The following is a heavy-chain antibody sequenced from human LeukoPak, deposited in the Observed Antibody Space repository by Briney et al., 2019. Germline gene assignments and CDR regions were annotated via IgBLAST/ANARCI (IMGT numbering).Heavy chain of an antibody. CDR1: GFTVSSNY. D-gene: IGHD1-1*01. Sequence: GGSLRLSCAVSGFTVSSNYMGWVRQAPGKGLEWVSVFYSSGSTYYADSVKGRFTISRDNSENTLFPQMNTLRAEDTAVYYCARLEKKSYYYMDVWGKGTTVTVSS. CDR2: FYSSGST. J-gene: IGHJ6*03. CDR3: ARLEKKSYYYMDV. V-gene: IGHV3-53*01.